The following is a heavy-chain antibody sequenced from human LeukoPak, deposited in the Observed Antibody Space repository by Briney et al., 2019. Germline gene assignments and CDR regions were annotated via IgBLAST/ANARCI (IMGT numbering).Heavy chain of an antibody. V-gene: IGHV4/OR15-8*02. CDR3: ATRHHSRTYMVPLDS. CDR1: VVSISSDNG. D-gene: IGHD3-10*01. Sequence: PSENLSLTCAVYVVSISSDNGWTWVRQPPGKGLECTGETHRSGDTKYNPSLNGRVTISMDNSKNQLSLNLISVTAADTAIYFCATRHHSRTYMVPLDSWGQGTLVTVSS. CDR2: THRSGDT. J-gene: IGHJ4*02.